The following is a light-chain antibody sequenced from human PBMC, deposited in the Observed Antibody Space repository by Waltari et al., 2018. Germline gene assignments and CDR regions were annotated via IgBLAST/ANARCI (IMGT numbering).Light chain of an antibody. V-gene: IGLV2-23*01. CDR1: SSDVGSYNL. CDR3: CSYAGSSPSVV. Sequence: QSALTQPSSVSGSPGPSITISCPGTSSDVGSYNLVSCYQHHPGKAPKVMIYEGSDRPSGVSNRFSGSKSGNTASLTISGLQAEDEADYYCCSYAGSSPSVVFGGGTKLTVL. CDR2: EGS. J-gene: IGLJ2*01.